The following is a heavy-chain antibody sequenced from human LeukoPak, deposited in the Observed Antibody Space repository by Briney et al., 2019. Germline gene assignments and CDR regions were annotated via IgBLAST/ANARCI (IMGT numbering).Heavy chain of an antibody. V-gene: IGHV3-23*01. D-gene: IGHD3-10*01. J-gene: IGHJ5*02. Sequence: GASLRLSCAASGFTFSSYAMSWVRQTPGKGLEWVSAISGSGGSTYYADSVKGRFTISRDNSKNTLYLQMNSLRADDTAVYNCAKVGVRGRGPWGQGTLVTVSS. CDR2: ISGSGGST. CDR3: AKVGVRGRGP. CDR1: GFTFSSYA.